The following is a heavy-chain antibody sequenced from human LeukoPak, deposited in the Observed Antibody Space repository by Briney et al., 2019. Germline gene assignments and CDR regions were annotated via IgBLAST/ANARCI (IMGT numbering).Heavy chain of an antibody. D-gene: IGHD3-10*01. J-gene: IGHJ5*02. CDR3: ARDWTGGSGSIGVVWFDP. V-gene: IGHV1-69*01. Sequence: SVRVSCKASGDTFSIYAISWVRQAPGQGLEWMGGIIPIFGTANYAQKFQGRVTITADESTSTAYMELSSLRSEDTAVYYCARDWTGGSGSIGVVWFDPWGQGTLVTVSS. CDR1: GDTFSIYA. CDR2: IIPIFGTA.